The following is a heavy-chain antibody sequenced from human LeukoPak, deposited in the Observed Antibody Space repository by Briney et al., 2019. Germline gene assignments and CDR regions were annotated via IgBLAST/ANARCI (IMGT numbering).Heavy chain of an antibody. CDR2: ISGSGGST. V-gene: IGHV3-23*01. Sequence: HPGGSLRLSCAASGFTFSSYAMSWVRQAPGKGLEWVSAISGSGGSTYYADSVKGRFTISRDNSKNTLYLQMNSLRAEDTAVYYCAKDPYYDSSGPNWFDPWGQGTLVTVSS. CDR3: AKDPYYDSSGPNWFDP. CDR1: GFTFSSYA. D-gene: IGHD3-22*01. J-gene: IGHJ5*02.